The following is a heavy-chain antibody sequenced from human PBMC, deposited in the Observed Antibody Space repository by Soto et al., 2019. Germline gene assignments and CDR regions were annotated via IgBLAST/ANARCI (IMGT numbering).Heavy chain of an antibody. J-gene: IGHJ4*01. CDR1: GFTFSSYA. D-gene: IGHD3-16*02. V-gene: IGHV3-23*01. CDR2: ISGRGST. Sequence: EVQLLESWGGLLQPGESLRLSCAASGFTFSSYAMSWVRQAPGKGLEWVSSISGRGSTNYADSVKGRFTISRDNSKNTLYLQMNSLRADDTAVYYCAKEKDYEYVWGTYRYASDNWGHGTLVTVSS. CDR3: AKEKDYEYVWGTYRYASDN.